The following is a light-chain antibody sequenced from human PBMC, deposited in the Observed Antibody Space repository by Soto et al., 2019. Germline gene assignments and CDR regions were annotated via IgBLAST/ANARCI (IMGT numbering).Light chain of an antibody. J-gene: IGKJ4*01. CDR3: QQYNDWPRT. Sequence: EVVMTQSPATLSVSPGERATFSCRASQSVRSHLAWYQQKPGQAPSLLIFGASTRATGVPARFSGSESGTEFTLTISSLQSEDVAVYFCQQYNDWPRTFGGGTKVEIK. CDR2: GAS. V-gene: IGKV3-15*01. CDR1: QSVRSH.